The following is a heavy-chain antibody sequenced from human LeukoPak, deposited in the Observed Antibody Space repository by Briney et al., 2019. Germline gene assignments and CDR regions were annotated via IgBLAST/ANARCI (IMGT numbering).Heavy chain of an antibody. CDR2: IYYSGST. Sequence: SETLSLTCTVSGGSISSSSYYWGWIRQPPGKGLERIGSIYYSGSTYYNPSLKSRVTISVDTSKNQFSLKLSSVTAADTAVYYCARARLGGTKRWYFDYWGQGTLVTVSS. V-gene: IGHV4-39*07. J-gene: IGHJ4*02. CDR1: GGSISSSSYY. D-gene: IGHD4-23*01. CDR3: ARARLGGTKRWYFDY.